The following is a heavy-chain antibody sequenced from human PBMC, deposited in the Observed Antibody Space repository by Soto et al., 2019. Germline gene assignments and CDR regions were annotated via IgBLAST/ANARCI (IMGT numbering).Heavy chain of an antibody. V-gene: IGHV3-23*01. CDR3: ALRFRSATTHWEVFYR. Sequence: PGRSLRISCSASGFTFNTYVMNWVRQAPGKGLEWVSTISYSADKTHYADSVKGRFTISRDNSRDTLFLQMNSLRADDAAVYYCALRFRSATTHWEVFYRCGQRTMVTGS. CDR2: ISYSADKT. CDR1: GFTFNTYV. D-gene: IGHD1-7*01. J-gene: IGHJ3*01.